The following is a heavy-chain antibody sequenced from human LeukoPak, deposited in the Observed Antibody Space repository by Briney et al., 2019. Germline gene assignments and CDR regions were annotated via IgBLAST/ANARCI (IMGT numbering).Heavy chain of an antibody. CDR1: GGSISSSSYY. J-gene: IGHJ6*02. CDR2: IYYSGST. D-gene: IGHD1-26*01. CDR3: ARGQWEVRMDV. V-gene: IGHV4-39*07. Sequence: SETLSLTCTVSGGSISSSSYYWGWIRQPPGKGLEWIGSIYYSGSTYYNPSLKSRVTISEDTSKNQFSLMLRFVTAADTAVYYCARGQWEVRMDVWGQGTTVTVSS.